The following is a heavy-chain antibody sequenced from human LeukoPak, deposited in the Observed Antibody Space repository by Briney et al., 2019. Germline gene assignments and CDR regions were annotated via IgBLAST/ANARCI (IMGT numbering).Heavy chain of an antibody. CDR2: INHSGST. Sequence: SETLSLTCTVSGGSISSSSYYWGWIRQPPGKGLEWIGEINHSGSTNYNPSLKSRVTISVDTSKNQFSLKLSSVTAADTAVYYCASPPRRYYYGSGRDYYYYYMDVWGEGTTVTISS. V-gene: IGHV4-39*07. CDR1: GGSISSSSYY. J-gene: IGHJ6*03. CDR3: ASPPRRYYYGSGRDYYYYYMDV. D-gene: IGHD3-10*01.